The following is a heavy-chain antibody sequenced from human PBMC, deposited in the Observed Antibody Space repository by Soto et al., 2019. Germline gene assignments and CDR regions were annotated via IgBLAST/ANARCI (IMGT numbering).Heavy chain of an antibody. V-gene: IGHV1-46*01. CDR1: GDTFTTNF. CDR3: ASRVLCDMDV. J-gene: IGHJ6*02. D-gene: IGHD2-21*01. CDR2: INPNSGAT. Sequence: QEQLVQSGAEVKEPGASLKVSCKASGDTFTTNFIHWVRQAPGQGLEWMGRINPNSGATLYAQEFQGRLTLTTDTSTCTVSLDLTGLKPEDWAVYYCASRVLCDMDVWGQGTTVTVSS.